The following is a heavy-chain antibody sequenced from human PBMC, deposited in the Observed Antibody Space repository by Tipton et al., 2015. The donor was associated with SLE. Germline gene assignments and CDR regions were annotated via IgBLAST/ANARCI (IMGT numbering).Heavy chain of an antibody. CDR3: ARPVFCSSTTCQGAFHV. Sequence: TLSLTCTVSGGSITNHYWNWIRQPPGKGLEWIGYIHYSGTTHDNPSLKSRVTMSVDMSKNQFSLRLTSVTAADTARYFCARPVFCSSTTCQGAFHVWGQGTMVTVSS. V-gene: IGHV4-59*11. CDR1: GGSITNHY. J-gene: IGHJ3*01. CDR2: IHYSGTT. D-gene: IGHD2/OR15-2a*01.